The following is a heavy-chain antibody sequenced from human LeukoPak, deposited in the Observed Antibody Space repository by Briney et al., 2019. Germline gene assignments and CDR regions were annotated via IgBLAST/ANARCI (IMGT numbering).Heavy chain of an antibody. V-gene: IGHV4-38-2*02. CDR3: ARGAIALSSGLVDY. CDR2: FYHGGST. J-gene: IGHJ4*02. Sequence: SETLSLTCTVSGYSISTGYYWDWIRQPPGKGLEWIGTFYHGGSTYYNPSLKSRVTISVDTSKNQFSLKLSSVTAADTAVYYCARGAIALSSGLVDYWGQGTLVTVSS. CDR1: GYSISTGYY. D-gene: IGHD1-26*01.